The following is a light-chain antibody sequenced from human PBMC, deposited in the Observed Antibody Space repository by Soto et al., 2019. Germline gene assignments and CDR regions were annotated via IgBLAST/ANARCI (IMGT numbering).Light chain of an antibody. V-gene: IGKV1-39*01. CDR1: QSISNY. CDR3: QQSFSPLWT. CDR2: AAS. J-gene: IGKJ1*01. Sequence: DLQMTQSPSSLSASVGHRVTITCRASQSISNYLNWYQQKPGKAPKLLIYAASSMQSGVPSRFSGSGSETDFTLTISSLQPDDSATYYCQQSFSPLWTFGQGTKV.